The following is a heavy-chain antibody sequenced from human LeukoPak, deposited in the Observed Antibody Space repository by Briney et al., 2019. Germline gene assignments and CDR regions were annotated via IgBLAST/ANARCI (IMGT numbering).Heavy chain of an antibody. D-gene: IGHD5-12*01. CDR2: IYPGDSDT. J-gene: IGHJ4*02. CDR3: ARHRPDDSGYDRGLDY. V-gene: IGHV5-51*01. Sequence: GESLKISCKSSGYSFTTYWIGWVRQMSGKGLEWMGTIYPGDSDTRYSPSFQGQVTISADKSISTAYLQWSSLKASDTAMYYCARHRPDDSGYDRGLDYWGQGTLVTVSS. CDR1: GYSFTTYW.